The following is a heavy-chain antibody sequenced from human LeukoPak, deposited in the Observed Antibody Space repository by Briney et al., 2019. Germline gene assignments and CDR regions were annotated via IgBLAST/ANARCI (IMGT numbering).Heavy chain of an antibody. D-gene: IGHD3-22*01. Sequence: SETLSLSCTVSGGSVSSGGYYWSWIRQPPGKGLEWIGYIYYGGSTNYNPSLKSRVTISIDTSKNQFSLKVSSATAADTAVYYCARGSGYSSLDYWGQGTLVTVSS. CDR1: GGSVSSGGYY. J-gene: IGHJ4*02. CDR2: IYYGGST. V-gene: IGHV4-61*08. CDR3: ARGSGYSSLDY.